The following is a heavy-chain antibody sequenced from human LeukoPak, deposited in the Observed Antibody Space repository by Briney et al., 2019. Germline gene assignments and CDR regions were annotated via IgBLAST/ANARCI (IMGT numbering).Heavy chain of an antibody. Sequence: GGSLRLSCAASGFTFSSYWMHWVRQAPGKGLVWVSRINSDGSSTSYADSVKGRFTISRDNAKHTLYLQMNSLRAEDTAVYYCARDAVRFLEWLPFPYYYYYMDVWGKGTTVTVSS. D-gene: IGHD3-3*01. J-gene: IGHJ6*03. CDR2: INSDGSST. V-gene: IGHV3-74*01. CDR1: GFTFSSYW. CDR3: ARDAVRFLEWLPFPYYYYYMDV.